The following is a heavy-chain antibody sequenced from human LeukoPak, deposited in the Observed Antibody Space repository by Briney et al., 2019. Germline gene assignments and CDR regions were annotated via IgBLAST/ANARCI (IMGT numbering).Heavy chain of an antibody. D-gene: IGHD5-18*01. J-gene: IGHJ4*02. Sequence: SETLSLTCAVSGGSISSSNWWSWVRQPPGKGLEWIGEIYHSGSTNYNPSLKSRVTISVDKSKNQFSLKLSSVTAADTAVYYCASGRGYSYGYAYFDYWGQGTLVTVSS. CDR2: IYHSGST. V-gene: IGHV4-4*02. CDR1: GGSISSSNW. CDR3: ASGRGYSYGYAYFDY.